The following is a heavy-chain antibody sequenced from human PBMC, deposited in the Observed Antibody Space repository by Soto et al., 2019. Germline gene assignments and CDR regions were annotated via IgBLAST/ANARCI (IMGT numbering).Heavy chain of an antibody. D-gene: IGHD6-13*01. CDR3: VSSSWYSLDY. V-gene: IGHV4-4*02. J-gene: IGHJ4*02. CDR1: GGSITSDDNW. Sequence: QVQLQESGPGLVKPSGTLSLTCAVSGGSITSDDNWWSWVRQPPGKGLEWIGEIYDSGSTNYHPSLNSRVTISVDKSKNQFSLQLTSVTAADTAVYYCVSSSWYSLDYWGQGTRVTVSS. CDR2: IYDSGST.